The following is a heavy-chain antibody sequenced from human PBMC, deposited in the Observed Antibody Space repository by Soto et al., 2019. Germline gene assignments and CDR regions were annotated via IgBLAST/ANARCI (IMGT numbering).Heavy chain of an antibody. CDR1: GYTFTSYD. V-gene: IGHV1-8*01. Sequence: QVQLVQSGAEVKKPGASVKVSCKASGYTFTSYDINWVRQATGQGLEWMGWMNPNSGNTGYAQKLQGRGTMTRNTSRSTAYMELSSLRSEDTAVYYCAGSTNDYGDRHWGQGSLVTVSS. CDR3: AGSTNDYGDRH. D-gene: IGHD4-17*01. J-gene: IGHJ4*02. CDR2: MNPNSGNT.